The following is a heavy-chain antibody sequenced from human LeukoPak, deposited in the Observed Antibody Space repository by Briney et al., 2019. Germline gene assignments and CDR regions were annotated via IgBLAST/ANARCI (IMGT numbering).Heavy chain of an antibody. Sequence: ASVKVSCKASGYTFTSYGISGVRQAPGQGLEWMGWISAYNGNTNYAQKLQGRVTMTTDTSTSTSYMELRSLRSDDTAVYYCAREKYYGSGSSGYYYYYYGMDVWGQGTTVTVSS. J-gene: IGHJ6*02. CDR3: AREKYYGSGSSGYYYYYYGMDV. CDR1: GYTFTSYG. D-gene: IGHD3-10*01. CDR2: ISAYNGNT. V-gene: IGHV1-18*01.